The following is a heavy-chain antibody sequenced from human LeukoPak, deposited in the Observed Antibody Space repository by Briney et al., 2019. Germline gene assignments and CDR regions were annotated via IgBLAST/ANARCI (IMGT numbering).Heavy chain of an antibody. CDR1: GDSVSSNSAA. J-gene: IGHJ6*02. V-gene: IGHV6-1*01. D-gene: IGHD5-12*01. Sequence: SQTLSLTCAISGDSVSSNSAAWNWIRQSPSRGLEWLGRTYYRSKWYNDYAVSVKSRITINPDTSKNQFSLQLNSVTPEDTAVYYCARALWLRKTEYYYGMDVWGQGTTVIVSS. CDR2: TYYRSKWYN. CDR3: ARALWLRKTEYYYGMDV.